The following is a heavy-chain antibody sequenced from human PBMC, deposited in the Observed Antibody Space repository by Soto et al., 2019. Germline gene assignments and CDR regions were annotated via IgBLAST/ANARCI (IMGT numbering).Heavy chain of an antibody. CDR1: GFTFSSYA. V-gene: IGHV3-23*01. J-gene: IGHJ4*02. Sequence: EVQLLESGGGLVQPGESLRLSCAASGFTFSSYAMSWVRQAPGKGLEWVSVISGSDDSTYYADSVKGRFTISRDNFKNTLYLQMNSLRAEDTAVYYCAKWSSSSTFDYWGQGTLVTVSS. CDR3: AKWSSSSTFDY. D-gene: IGHD6-6*01. CDR2: ISGSDDST.